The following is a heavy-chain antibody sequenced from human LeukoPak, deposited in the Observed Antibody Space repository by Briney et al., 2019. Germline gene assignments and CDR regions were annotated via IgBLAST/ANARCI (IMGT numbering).Heavy chain of an antibody. J-gene: IGHJ4*02. D-gene: IGHD4-17*01. CDR2: ISGSGDNT. CDR3: ARDRYGDYSFDY. Sequence: PGGCLRLSCAASRFTFGNYAMNWVRQAPGKGLEWVSSISGSGDNTHYADSVKGRFTISRDNSKNMMYLQMNSLRADDTALYYCARDRYGDYSFDYWGQGVLVTVSS. V-gene: IGHV3-23*01. CDR1: RFTFGNYA.